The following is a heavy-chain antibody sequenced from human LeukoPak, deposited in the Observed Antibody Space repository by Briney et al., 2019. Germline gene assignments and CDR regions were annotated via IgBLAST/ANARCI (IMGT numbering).Heavy chain of an antibody. CDR1: GYSISSGYY. D-gene: IGHD2-2*01. J-gene: IGHJ4*02. CDR3: ASRVVPGATYYFHY. CDR2: IHHSGNT. Sequence: SENLSLTCAVSGYSISSGYYWGWIRQPPGKGLEWIGSIHHSGNTYYNPSLKSRVTISVDTSKNQFSLKLTSVTAADTAVYYCASRVVPGATYYFHYWGQGILVTVSS. V-gene: IGHV4-38-2*01.